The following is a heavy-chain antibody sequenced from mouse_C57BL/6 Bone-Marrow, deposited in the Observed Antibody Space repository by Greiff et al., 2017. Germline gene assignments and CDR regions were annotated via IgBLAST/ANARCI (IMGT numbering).Heavy chain of an antibody. CDR1: GYSFTGYY. Sequence: EVQLQQSGPELVKPGASVKISCKASGYSFTGYYMNWVKQSPEKSLEWIGEINPSTGGTTYNQKFKAKATLTVDKSSSTAYMQLKSLTSEDSAVYYCARYYGSSWRGIYAMDYWGQGTSVTVSS. J-gene: IGHJ4*01. CDR3: ARYYGSSWRGIYAMDY. CDR2: INPSTGGT. D-gene: IGHD1-1*01. V-gene: IGHV1-42*01.